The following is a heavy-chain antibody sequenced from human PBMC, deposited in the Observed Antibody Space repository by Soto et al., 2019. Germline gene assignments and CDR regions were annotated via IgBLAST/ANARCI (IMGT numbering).Heavy chain of an antibody. D-gene: IGHD1-26*01. Sequence: SETLSLTCAVYGGSFSGYYWSWIRQPPGKGLEWIGEINHSGSTNYNPSLKSRVTISVDTSKNQFSLKLSSVTAADTAVYYCARVGATTRYYFDFWGQGTLVTVSS. CDR1: GGSFSGYY. CDR2: INHSGST. V-gene: IGHV4-34*01. CDR3: ARVGATTRYYFDF. J-gene: IGHJ4*02.